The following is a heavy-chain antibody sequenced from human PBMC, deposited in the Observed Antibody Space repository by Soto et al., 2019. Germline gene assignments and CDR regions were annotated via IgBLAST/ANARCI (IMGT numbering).Heavy chain of an antibody. J-gene: IGHJ6*02. Sequence: GASVKVSCKASGGTSSSYAISWVRQAPGQGLEWMGGIIPIFGTANYAQKFQGRVTITADESTSTAYMELSSLRSEDTAVYYCARAPLDFEYSSSSGMDVWGQGTTVTVSS. CDR2: IIPIFGTA. D-gene: IGHD6-6*01. CDR1: GGTSSSYA. V-gene: IGHV1-69*13. CDR3: ARAPLDFEYSSSSGMDV.